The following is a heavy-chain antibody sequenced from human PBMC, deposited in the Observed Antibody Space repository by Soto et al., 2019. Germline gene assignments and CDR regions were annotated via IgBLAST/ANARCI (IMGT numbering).Heavy chain of an antibody. V-gene: IGHV4-31*03. CDR1: GGSISSGGYY. D-gene: IGHD2-2*01. CDR3: ARDVPNCSSTSCYVSAFDI. Sequence: SETLSLTCTVSGGSISSGGYYWSWIRQHPGKGLEWIGYIYYSGSTYYNPSLKSRVTISVDTSKNQFSLKLSSVTAADTAVYYCARDVPNCSSTSCYVSAFDIWGQGTRVTVSS. J-gene: IGHJ3*02. CDR2: IYYSGST.